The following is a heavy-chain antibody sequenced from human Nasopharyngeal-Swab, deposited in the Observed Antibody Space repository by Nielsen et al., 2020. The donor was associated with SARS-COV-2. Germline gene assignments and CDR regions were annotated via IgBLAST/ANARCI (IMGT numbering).Heavy chain of an antibody. CDR2: ISSSSSYM. D-gene: IGHD2-21*02. J-gene: IGHJ6*02. CDR3: ARGGVGTGPRGEEEGREV. Sequence: WIRQPPGKGLEWVSSISSSSSYMYYADSVKGRFTISRDNAKNSLFLQMNSLRAEDTAVYYCARGGVGTGPRGEEEGREVWGQG. V-gene: IGHV3-21*01.